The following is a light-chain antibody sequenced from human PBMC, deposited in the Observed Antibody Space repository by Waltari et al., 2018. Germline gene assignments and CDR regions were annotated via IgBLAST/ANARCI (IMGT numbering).Light chain of an antibody. J-gene: IGLJ3*02. CDR1: NRDVGSYNL. CDR3: FSYAGSRNWV. CDR2: EVT. Sequence: QSALTPAASVSGSPGQSIPMSCTGTNRDVGSYNLVPWYQQNPGEAPKLMIFEVTKRPSGVSNRFSGSKSGNTASLTISGLQAEDEAHYYCFSYAGSRNWVFGGGTKLTVL. V-gene: IGLV2-23*02.